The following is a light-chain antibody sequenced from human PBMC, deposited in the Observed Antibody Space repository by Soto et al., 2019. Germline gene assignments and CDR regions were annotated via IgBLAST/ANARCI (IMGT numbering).Light chain of an antibody. CDR1: QSVSSSY. J-gene: IGKJ2*01. Sequence: EIVLTQSPGTLSLSPGERATLSCRASQSVSSSYLAWYQQKPGQAPRLLIYGASSRATGIPDRFSGGGSGTDSTLAKSKLEPEDIAVYYCPPYGCPLYTLGQDTKLEIK. V-gene: IGKV3-20*01. CDR2: GAS. CDR3: PPYGCPLYT.